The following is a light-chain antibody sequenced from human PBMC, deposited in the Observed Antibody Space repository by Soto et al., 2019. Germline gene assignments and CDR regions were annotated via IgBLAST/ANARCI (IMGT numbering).Light chain of an antibody. CDR1: QSVGGD. CDR3: QQYGSSPLT. J-gene: IGKJ4*01. Sequence: EVGMTQSPATLSVSPGARVILSCRASQSVGGDLAWYQQGPGQAPRLLLFGATTGATGIPAGFSGSGSGTEFAITISSLQSEDSAVYYCQQYGSSPLTFSGGTKVE. V-gene: IGKV3-15*01. CDR2: GAT.